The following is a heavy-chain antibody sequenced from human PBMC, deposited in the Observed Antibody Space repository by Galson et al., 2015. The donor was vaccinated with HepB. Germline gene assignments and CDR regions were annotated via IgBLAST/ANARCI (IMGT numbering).Heavy chain of an antibody. Sequence: QSGAEVKKPGESLRISCKGSGYSFTNYWVSWVRQMPGKGLEWMGRVDPSDSYSDYSPSFQGHVSISVDKSISTAYLHWSSLKASDTAIHYCARLRGHDAYLGGYGMDVWGLGTTVTVSS. CDR3: ARLRGHDAYLGGYGMDV. D-gene: IGHD3-10*01. CDR1: GYSFTNYW. J-gene: IGHJ6*02. V-gene: IGHV5-10-1*01. CDR2: VDPSDSYS.